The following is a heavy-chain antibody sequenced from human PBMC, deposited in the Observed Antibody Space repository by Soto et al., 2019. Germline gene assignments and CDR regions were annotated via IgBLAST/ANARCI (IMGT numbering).Heavy chain of an antibody. J-gene: IGHJ5*02. Sequence: SETLSLTCTVSGGSISSYYWSWIRQPPGKGLEWIGYIYYSGSTNYNPSLKSRVTISVDTSKNQFSLKLSSVTAADTAVYYCARAGYGGLTDWFDPWGQGTLVTVSS. CDR3: ARAGYGGLTDWFDP. CDR1: GGSISSYY. V-gene: IGHV4-59*01. D-gene: IGHD4-17*01. CDR2: IYYSGST.